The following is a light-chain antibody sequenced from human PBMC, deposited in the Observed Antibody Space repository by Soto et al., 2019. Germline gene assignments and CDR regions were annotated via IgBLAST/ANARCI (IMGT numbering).Light chain of an antibody. V-gene: IGKV3-20*01. CDR1: ESFSSSY. CDR3: QHYGSSPPRVT. CDR2: GAS. Sequence: EIVMTQSPATLSVSPGERATLPCRASESFSSSYLAWYQQKPGQAPRLLIYGASSRATGIPDRFSGSGSKTDFTLTISRLEPEDFAVYYCQHYGSSPPRVTFGGGTKVDI. J-gene: IGKJ4*01.